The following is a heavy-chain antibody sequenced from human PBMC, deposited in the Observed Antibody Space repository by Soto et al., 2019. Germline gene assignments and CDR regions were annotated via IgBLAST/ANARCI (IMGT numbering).Heavy chain of an antibody. V-gene: IGHV3-74*03. CDR2: LSSDGFGA. CDR3: ARDLGGPDY. CDR1: GFSLSPYW. D-gene: IGHD3-16*01. J-gene: IGHJ4*02. Sequence: GGSLRPSCAASGFSLSPYWMHGVRQVPGRGLEWVARLSSDGFGAAYADSVKGRFFISRDIARNTLSLQMNSLRADDTAVYYCARDLGGPDYWGRGTSVTVSS.